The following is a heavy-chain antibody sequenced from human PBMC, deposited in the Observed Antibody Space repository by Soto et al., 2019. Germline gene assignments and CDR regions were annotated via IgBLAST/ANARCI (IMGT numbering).Heavy chain of an antibody. D-gene: IGHD4-17*01. CDR2: ISSSGDST. CDR3: AKDSTVTY. V-gene: IGHV3-23*01. J-gene: IGHJ4*02. CDR1: GFTFSSYA. Sequence: EVQLLESGGGLVQPGGSLSLSCAASGFTFSSYAMTWFRQAPGKGLEWVSLISSSGDSTYYSDSVKGRFTISRDNSKNILYLQMNSLRAEDTAVYYCAKDSTVTYWGQGTLVTVSS.